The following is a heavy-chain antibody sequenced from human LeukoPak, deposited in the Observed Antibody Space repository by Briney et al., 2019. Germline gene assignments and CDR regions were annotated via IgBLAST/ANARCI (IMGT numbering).Heavy chain of an antibody. CDR3: TRDWFGVAIDY. CDR2: IRNKAYGGTT. V-gene: IGHV3-49*04. D-gene: IGHD3-10*01. CDR1: GFTFGDYA. Sequence: GGSLRLSCTASGFTFGDYAMSWVRQAPGKGLEWVGFIRNKAYGGTTEYAASVKGRFTISRDDSTSIAYLQVNSLKTEDTAVYYCTRDWFGVAIDYWGQGTLVTVSS. J-gene: IGHJ4*02.